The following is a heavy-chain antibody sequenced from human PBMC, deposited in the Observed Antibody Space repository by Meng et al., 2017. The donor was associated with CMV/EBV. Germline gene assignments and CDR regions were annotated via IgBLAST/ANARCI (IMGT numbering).Heavy chain of an antibody. J-gene: IGHJ4*02. CDR2: IIPIFGTA. Sequence: QLQLVQSGGEVKKPGYSVKGSCKASGGTFSSDAISWVRQAPGQGLEWMGGIIPIFGTANYAQKFQGRVTITADESTSTAYMELSSLRSEDTAVYYCARGSGAGTTWSYFDYWGQGTLVTVSS. V-gene: IGHV1-69*12. CDR3: ARGSGAGTTWSYFDY. D-gene: IGHD1-7*01. CDR1: GGTFSSDA.